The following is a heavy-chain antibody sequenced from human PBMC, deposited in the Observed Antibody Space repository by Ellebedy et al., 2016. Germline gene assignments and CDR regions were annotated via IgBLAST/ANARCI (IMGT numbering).Heavy chain of an antibody. J-gene: IGHJ4*02. CDR1: GFTFSNYW. CDR3: ARAAATGTYRNFDY. CDR2: IKRDEREI. Sequence: GESLKISCAASGFTFSNYWMSWVRQAPGKGLEWVANIKRDEREIYYADSVKGRFTISRDNAKNSLYLRLNSLRAEDTAVYYCARAAATGTYRNFDYWGQGALVTVSS. V-gene: IGHV3-7*01. D-gene: IGHD6-13*01.